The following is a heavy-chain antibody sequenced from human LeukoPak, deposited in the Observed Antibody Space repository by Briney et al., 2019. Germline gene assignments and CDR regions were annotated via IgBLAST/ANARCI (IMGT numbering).Heavy chain of an antibody. J-gene: IGHJ6*03. D-gene: IGHD5-18*01. CDR1: GYTFTSYG. CDR2: ISAYNGNT. CDR3: ARDLRGYSYGSYMDV. V-gene: IGHV1-18*01. Sequence: ASVKVSCKASGYTFTSYGISWVRQAPGQGLEWMGWISAYNGNTNYAQKLQGRVTMTTDTSTSTAYMELSSLRSEDTAVYYCARDLRGYSYGSYMDVWGKGTTVTVSS.